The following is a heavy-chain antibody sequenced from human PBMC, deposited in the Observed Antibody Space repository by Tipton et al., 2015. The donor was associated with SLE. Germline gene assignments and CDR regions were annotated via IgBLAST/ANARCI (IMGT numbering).Heavy chain of an antibody. CDR2: ISWNSGSI. J-gene: IGHJ4*02. CDR3: ARIYDNNLSA. Sequence: SLRLSCAASGFTFDDYAMHWVRQAPGKGLEWVSGISWNSGSIGYADSVKGRFTISRGNSKNTLYLQMNSLRPEDTAVYYCARIYDNNLSAWGQGTLVTVSS. V-gene: IGHV3-9*01. D-gene: IGHD3-16*01. CDR1: GFTFDDYA.